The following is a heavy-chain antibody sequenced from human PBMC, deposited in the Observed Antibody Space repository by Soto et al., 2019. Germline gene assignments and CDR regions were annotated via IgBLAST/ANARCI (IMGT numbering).Heavy chain of an antibody. CDR1: GFTFSSYG. J-gene: IGHJ4*02. V-gene: IGHV3-30*03. D-gene: IGHD2-15*01. CDR3: AGGYCSGGSCSEIYYFDY. Sequence: GGSLRLSCAASGFTFSSYGMHWVRQAPGKGLEWVAVISYDGSNKYYADSVKGRFTISRDNSKNTLYLQMNSLRAEDTAVYYCAGGYCSGGSCSEIYYFDYWGQGTLVTVSS. CDR2: ISYDGSNK.